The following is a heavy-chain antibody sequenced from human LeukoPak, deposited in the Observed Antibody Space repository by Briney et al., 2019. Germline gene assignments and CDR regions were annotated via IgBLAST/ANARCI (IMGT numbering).Heavy chain of an antibody. CDR2: IYSGGST. D-gene: IGHD2-15*01. J-gene: IGHJ6*02. CDR1: GFTVSSNY. Sequence: GGSLRLSCAASGFTVSSNYMSWVRQAPGKGLEWVSVIYSGGSTYYADSVKGRFTISRDNSKNTLSLQMNSLRAEDTALYYCAKDVYDCSGGSCPQYYYVMDVWGQGTTVTVSS. V-gene: IGHV3-53*01. CDR3: AKDVYDCSGGSCPQYYYVMDV.